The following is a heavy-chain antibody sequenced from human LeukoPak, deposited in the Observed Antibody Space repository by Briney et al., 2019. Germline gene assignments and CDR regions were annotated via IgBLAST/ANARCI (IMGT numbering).Heavy chain of an antibody. CDR3: AGQYSVPKYYYGLDV. V-gene: IGHV4-4*02. D-gene: IGHD2-15*01. J-gene: IGHJ6*02. CDR2: IYHTGST. Sequence: PSETLSLTCTVSGGSISVSTWSSWVRQPPGKGLEWIEEIYHTGSTNYNPSLKSRVTISIDKSKNQFSLMLTSLTAADTAVYYCAGQYSVPKYYYGLDVWGQGTTVTVSS. CDR1: GGSISVSTW.